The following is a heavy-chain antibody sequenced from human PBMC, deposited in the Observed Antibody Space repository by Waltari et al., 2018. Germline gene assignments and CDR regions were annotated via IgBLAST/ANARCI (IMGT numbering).Heavy chain of an antibody. CDR2: IYHSGST. V-gene: IGHV4-38-2*01. D-gene: IGHD6-25*01. CDR3: ARQRGMASAAMVDY. Sequence: QVQLQASGPGLVKPSETLSLTCAVSGYSISSGYYWGWIRQPPGKGLEWIGRIYHSGSTYYNPSLKSRVTISVDTSKNQFSLKLSSVTAADTAVYYCARQRGMASAAMVDYWGQGTLVTVSS. J-gene: IGHJ4*02. CDR1: GYSISSGYY.